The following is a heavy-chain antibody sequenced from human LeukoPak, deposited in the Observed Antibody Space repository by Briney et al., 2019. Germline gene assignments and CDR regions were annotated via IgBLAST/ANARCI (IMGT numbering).Heavy chain of an antibody. J-gene: IGHJ5*01. V-gene: IGHV3-7*04. CDR3: ARNDS. CDR1: GFTFSSYL. CDR2: IKQDGSDM. Sequence: GGSLRLSCAASGFTFSSYLMFWVRQAPGKGLEWVANIKQDGSDMYYVDSVKGRFTISRDNTKNSLYLHMNSLRAEDTAVYYCARNDSWGQGTLVTVSS.